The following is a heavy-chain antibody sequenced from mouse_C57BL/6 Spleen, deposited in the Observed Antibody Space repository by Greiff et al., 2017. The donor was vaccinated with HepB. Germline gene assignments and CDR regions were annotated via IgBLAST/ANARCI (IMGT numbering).Heavy chain of an antibody. CDR2: ISSGGSYT. J-gene: IGHJ2*01. Sequence: EVKLVESGGDLVKPGGSLKLSCAASGFTFSSYGMSWVRQTPDKRLEWVATISSGGSYTYYPDSVKGRFTISRDNAKNTLYLQMSSLKSEDTAMYYCARHGAQVYYFDYWGQGTTLTVSS. D-gene: IGHD3-2*02. CDR3: ARHGAQVYYFDY. V-gene: IGHV5-6*02. CDR1: GFTFSSYG.